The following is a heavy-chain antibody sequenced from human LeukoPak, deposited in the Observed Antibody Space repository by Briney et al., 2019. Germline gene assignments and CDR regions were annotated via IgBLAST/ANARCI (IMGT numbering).Heavy chain of an antibody. D-gene: IGHD5-18*01. Sequence: GESLKISRNGSRYSFTSYWIAWVRQMPGKGLEWMGIIYPGDSDTRYSPSFQGQVTISADKSISTAYLQWSSLKASDTAMYYCARGGYSYVLDYWGQGTLVTVSS. J-gene: IGHJ4*02. CDR2: IYPGDSDT. CDR1: RYSFTSYW. CDR3: ARGGYSYVLDY. V-gene: IGHV5-51*01.